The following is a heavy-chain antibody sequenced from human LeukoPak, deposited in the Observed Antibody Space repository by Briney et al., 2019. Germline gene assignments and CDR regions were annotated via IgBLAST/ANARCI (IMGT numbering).Heavy chain of an antibody. J-gene: IGHJ6*03. CDR1: GYSFTSYW. CDR2: IYPGDSDT. V-gene: IGHV5-51*01. CDR3: ARQRQWLSQERYHYYYMDV. D-gene: IGHD6-19*01. Sequence: GESLKISCKGSGYSFTSYWIGWVRQMPGKGLEWMGIIYPGDSDTRYSPSFQGQVTISADKSISTAYLQWSSLKASDTAMYYFARQRQWLSQERYHYYYMDVWGKGTTVTVSS.